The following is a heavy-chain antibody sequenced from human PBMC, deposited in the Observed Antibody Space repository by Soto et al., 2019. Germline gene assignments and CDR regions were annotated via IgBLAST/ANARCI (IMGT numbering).Heavy chain of an antibody. CDR3: AKGPWVAAAGTDAFDI. D-gene: IGHD6-13*01. V-gene: IGHV3-23*01. CDR1: GFTFSSYA. Sequence: EGSLRLSCAASGFTFSSYAMSWVRQAPGKGLEWVSAISGSGGSTYYADSVKGRFTISRDNSKNTLYLQMNSLRAEDTAVYYCAKGPWVAAAGTDAFDIWGQGTMVTVSS. CDR2: ISGSGGST. J-gene: IGHJ3*02.